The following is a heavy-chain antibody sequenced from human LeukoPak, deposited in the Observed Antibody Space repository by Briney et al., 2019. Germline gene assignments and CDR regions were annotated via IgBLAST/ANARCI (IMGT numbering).Heavy chain of an antibody. V-gene: IGHV3-7*01. Sequence: TGGSLRLSCAASGFTFSSYWMSWVRQAPGKGLEWVANIKQDGRDKYYVDSVKGRFTISRDNAKNSLYLQMNSLRAEDTAVYYCATYSSAFSYWGQGTLVTVSS. CDR3: ATYSSAFSY. D-gene: IGHD6-19*01. CDR1: GFTFSSYW. CDR2: IKQDGRDK. J-gene: IGHJ4*02.